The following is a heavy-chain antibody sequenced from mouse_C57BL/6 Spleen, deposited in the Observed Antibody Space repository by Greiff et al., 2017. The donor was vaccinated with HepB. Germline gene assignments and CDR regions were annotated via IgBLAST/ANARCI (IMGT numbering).Heavy chain of an antibody. CDR2: INPGSGGT. CDR1: GYAFTNYL. V-gene: IGHV1-54*01. J-gene: IGHJ1*03. CDR3: ARIDGYYWYFDV. D-gene: IGHD2-3*01. Sequence: VQLQQSGAELVRPGTSVKVSCKASGYAFTNYLIEWVKQRPGQGLEWIGVINPGSGGTNYNEKFKGKATLTADKSSSTAYMQLSSLTSEDSAVYFCARIDGYYWYFDVWGTGTTVTVSS.